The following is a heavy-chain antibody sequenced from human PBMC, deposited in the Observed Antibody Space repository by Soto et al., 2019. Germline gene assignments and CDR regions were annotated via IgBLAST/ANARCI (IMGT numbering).Heavy chain of an antibody. CDR2: ITPIFGTA. J-gene: IGHJ5*02. CDR1: GGTFSSYA. Sequence: QVQLVQSGAEVKKPGSSVKVSCKASGGTFSSYAISWVRQAPGQGLEWMGGITPIFGTANYAQKFQGRVTITADESTSTAYMELSSLRSEDTAVYYCARDLVISWARGFDPWGQGTLVTVSS. CDR3: ARDLVISWARGFDP. V-gene: IGHV1-69*01. D-gene: IGHD2-15*01.